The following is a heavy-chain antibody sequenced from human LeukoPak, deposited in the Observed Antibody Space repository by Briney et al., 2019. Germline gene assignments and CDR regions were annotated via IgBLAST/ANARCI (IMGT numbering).Heavy chain of an antibody. CDR3: ARRLGGSGSYYY. J-gene: IGHJ4*02. CDR2: IYYSGST. D-gene: IGHD3-10*01. V-gene: IGHV4-39*01. CDR1: GGSISSSIYY. Sequence: KTSRTLSLTCSVSGGSISSSIYYWGWIRQPPGKGLEWIGSIYYSGSTYYNPSLKSRVTISVDTSKNQFSLKLRSVTAADTAVYYCARRLGGSGSYYYWGQGTLVTVSS.